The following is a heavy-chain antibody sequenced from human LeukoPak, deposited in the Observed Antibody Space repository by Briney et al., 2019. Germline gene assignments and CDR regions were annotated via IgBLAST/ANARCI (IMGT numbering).Heavy chain of an antibody. Sequence: ECLKISCKGSGYSFTSFWIGWVRQMPGKGLEWMGIIYPGDSNSRYSPSFQGQVTISVDKSITTAYLQWTSLKASDSAMYYCARRRAVAGSYYFDYWGQGILVTVSS. D-gene: IGHD6-13*01. CDR1: GYSFTSFW. CDR3: ARRRAVAGSYYFDY. V-gene: IGHV5-51*01. J-gene: IGHJ4*02. CDR2: IYPGDSNS.